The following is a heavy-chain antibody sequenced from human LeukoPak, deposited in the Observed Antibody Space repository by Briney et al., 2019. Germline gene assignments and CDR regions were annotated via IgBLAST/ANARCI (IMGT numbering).Heavy chain of an antibody. CDR2: ISSSGSTI. J-gene: IGHJ4*02. Sequence: GGSLRLSCAASGFTFSSYEMNWVRQAPGKGLEWVSYISSSGSTIYYADSVKGRFTISRDNAKNSLYLQMHSLRAEDTAVYYCARGQWLVDYWGQGTLVTVSS. V-gene: IGHV3-48*03. D-gene: IGHD6-19*01. CDR3: ARGQWLVDY. CDR1: GFTFSSYE.